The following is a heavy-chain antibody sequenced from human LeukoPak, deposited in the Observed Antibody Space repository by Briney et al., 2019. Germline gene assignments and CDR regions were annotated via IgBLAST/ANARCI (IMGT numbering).Heavy chain of an antibody. CDR1: GFTFSSYG. Sequence: GGSLRLSCAASGFTFSSYGMHWVRQAPGKGLEWVAVISYDGSNKYYADSVKGRFTISRDNSKNTLYLQMNSLRAEDTAVYYCAKDSQYCSGGSCYYGAVDYWGQGTLVTVSS. CDR3: AKDSQYCSGGSCYYGAVDY. CDR2: ISYDGSNK. D-gene: IGHD2-15*01. V-gene: IGHV3-30*18. J-gene: IGHJ4*02.